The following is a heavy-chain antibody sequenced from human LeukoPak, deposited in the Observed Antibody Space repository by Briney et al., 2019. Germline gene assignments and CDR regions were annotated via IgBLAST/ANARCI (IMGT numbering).Heavy chain of an antibody. CDR1: GNTFTSYA. Sequence: WASVKVSCKASGNTFTSYAMHWVRQAPGQRLEWMGWINAGNGNTKYSQKFQGRVTITRDTSASTAYMELSSLRSEDTAVYYCARRLLSMSGGAFDIWGQGTMVTVSS. V-gene: IGHV1-3*01. CDR2: INAGNGNT. D-gene: IGHD2-21*02. CDR3: ARRLLSMSGGAFDI. J-gene: IGHJ3*02.